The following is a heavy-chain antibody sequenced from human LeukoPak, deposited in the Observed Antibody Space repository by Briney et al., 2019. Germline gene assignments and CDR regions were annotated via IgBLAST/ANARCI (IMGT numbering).Heavy chain of an antibody. CDR2: IYTSGST. J-gene: IGHJ4*02. CDR1: GGSISSYY. Sequence: SETLSLTCTVSGGSISSYYWNWIRQPAGKGLEWIGRIYTSGSTYYNPSLKSRVTISVDTSKNQFSLKLSSVTAADTAVYYCARDRSYGLGPIPGHFDYWGQGTLVTVSS. CDR3: ARDRSYGLGPIPGHFDY. D-gene: IGHD5-18*01. V-gene: IGHV4-4*07.